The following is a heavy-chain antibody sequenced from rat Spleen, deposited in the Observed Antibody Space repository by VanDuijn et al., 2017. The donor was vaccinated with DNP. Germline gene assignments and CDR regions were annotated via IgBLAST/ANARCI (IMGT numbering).Heavy chain of an antibody. CDR1: GFSLTNYG. D-gene: IGHD1-5*01. CDR3: ARSPAGRYNGWLAS. Sequence: QVQLKESGPGLVQPSQTLSLTCTVSGFSLTNYGVNWVRQPPGKSLEWIGGIWSGGTTDYNSALKSRLSINRDTSKNQVLLKMNSLQTEDTAMYFCARSPAGRYNGWLASWGQGTLVTVSS. V-gene: IGHV2-16*01. CDR2: IWSGGTT. J-gene: IGHJ3*01.